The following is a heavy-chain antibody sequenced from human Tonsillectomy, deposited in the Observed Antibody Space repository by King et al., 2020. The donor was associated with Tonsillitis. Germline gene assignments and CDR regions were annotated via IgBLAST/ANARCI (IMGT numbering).Heavy chain of an antibody. V-gene: IGHV2-5*01. J-gene: IGHJ4*02. CDR1: GFSLFTSEVG. D-gene: IGHD2-21*01. Sequence: TLKESGPTLVNPTQTLTLTCTFSGFSLFTSEVGVAWLRQPPGEALEWLAIIYGNDDKRYSPSFATRLTITKDTSKNQMVLIMTNMDPVDTATYYCAHRPQVVPPYYFDYWGQGTLVTVSS. CDR3: AHRPQVVPPYYFDY. CDR2: IYGNDDK.